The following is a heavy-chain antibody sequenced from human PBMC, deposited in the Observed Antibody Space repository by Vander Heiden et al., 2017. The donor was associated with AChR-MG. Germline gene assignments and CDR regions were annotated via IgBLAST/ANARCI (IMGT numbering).Heavy chain of an antibody. CDR1: GFSLITPGVG. J-gene: IGHJ4*02. Sequence: QISLNESGPTLVKPTQTLTLTCSFSGFSLITPGVGVGWIRQPPGKALEWLTLIYWNDYKRKSPSLKSRLTITKDTSKNQVVLTMTNMDPVDTGTYYCARAYYYDSSGYFFDNWGQGTLVTVSS. CDR2: IYWNDYK. D-gene: IGHD3-22*01. CDR3: ARAYYYDSSGYFFDN. V-gene: IGHV2-5*01.